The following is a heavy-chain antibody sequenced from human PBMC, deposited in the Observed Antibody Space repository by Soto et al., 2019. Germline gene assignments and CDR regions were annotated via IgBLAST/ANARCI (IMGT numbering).Heavy chain of an antibody. CDR2: ISSSSTYI. Sequence: EVQLVESGGGLVKPGGSLRLSCAASGFTFGSHSMNWVRQAPGKGLEWVSSISSSSTYIYYADSVKGRFTISRDNAKNSLYLQMNSLRAEDTAVYYCASHPRDSSGYWYYFDYWGQGTLVTVSS. J-gene: IGHJ4*02. D-gene: IGHD3-22*01. CDR1: GFTFGSHS. CDR3: ASHPRDSSGYWYYFDY. V-gene: IGHV3-21*01.